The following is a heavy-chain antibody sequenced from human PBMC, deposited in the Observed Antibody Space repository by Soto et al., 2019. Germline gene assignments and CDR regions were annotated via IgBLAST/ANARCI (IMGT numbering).Heavy chain of an antibody. CDR2: SFFTVNT. CDR3: ARPDSSSWAASFDS. CDR1: GGSLSRGNYY. D-gene: IGHD6-13*01. J-gene: IGHJ4*02. Sequence: SETLSLTCTVSGGSLSRGNYYWGWVRQPPGKGLEWIGSSFFTVNTFFNPSLKSRVNIFVDTSKNQFSLKLNSVTAADMAVYYCARPDSSSWAASFDSWGQGILVTVSS. V-gene: IGHV4-39*01.